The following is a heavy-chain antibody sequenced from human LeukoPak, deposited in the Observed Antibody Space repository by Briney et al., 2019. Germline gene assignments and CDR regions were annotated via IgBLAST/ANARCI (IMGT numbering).Heavy chain of an antibody. Sequence: KSSETLSLTCTVSGGSISSSNYYWGWIRQPPGKGLEWIGSIYYSGSTYYNPSLKSRVIISVDTSKNQFSLKLSSVTAADTAVYYCARQSASDYYDSSDSFDYWGQGTLVTVSS. J-gene: IGHJ4*02. CDR3: ARQSASDYYDSSDSFDY. CDR2: IYYSGST. V-gene: IGHV4-39*01. D-gene: IGHD3-22*01. CDR1: GGSISSSNYY.